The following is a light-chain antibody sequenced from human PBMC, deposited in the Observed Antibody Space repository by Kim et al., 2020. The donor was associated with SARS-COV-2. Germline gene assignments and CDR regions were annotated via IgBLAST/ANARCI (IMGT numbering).Light chain of an antibody. Sequence: LSPGEGATLPCRASQSLSSHSLAWYQQKPGQAPSLLIYGASSRATDIPDRFSGSGSGTDFTLTISRLEPEDFAVYYCQHYGASRTFGQGTKVDIK. CDR2: GAS. J-gene: IGKJ1*01. V-gene: IGKV3-20*01. CDR3: QHYGASRT. CDR1: QSLSSHS.